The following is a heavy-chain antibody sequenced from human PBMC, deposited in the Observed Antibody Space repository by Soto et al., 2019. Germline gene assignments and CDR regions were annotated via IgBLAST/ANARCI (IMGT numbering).Heavy chain of an antibody. CDR1: GGSMSRYY. Sequence: SETLSLTCTVSGGSMSRYYWTWIRQPPGKGLEWIGNIHYTGSTNYNPSLKSRVTILLGTSTSQFSLKVNSVTAADTAVYYCARDLTISSTDGPLDPWGHGTLVTVSS. V-gene: IGHV4-59*01. CDR2: IHYTGST. D-gene: IGHD1-1*01. CDR3: ARDLTISSTDGPLDP. J-gene: IGHJ5*02.